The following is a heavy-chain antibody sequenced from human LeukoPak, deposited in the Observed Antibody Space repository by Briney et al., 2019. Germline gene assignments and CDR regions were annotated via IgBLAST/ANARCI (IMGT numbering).Heavy chain of an antibody. Sequence: GGSLRLSCAASGFTFSSCSMNWVRQAPGKGLEWVSSISSSSTYIYYADSVKGRFTISRDNAKNSLYLQMNSLRDEDTAVYYCARGSPNLFDYWGQGTLVTVSS. D-gene: IGHD1-14*01. V-gene: IGHV3-21*01. J-gene: IGHJ4*02. CDR2: ISSSSTYI. CDR1: GFTFSSCS. CDR3: ARGSPNLFDY.